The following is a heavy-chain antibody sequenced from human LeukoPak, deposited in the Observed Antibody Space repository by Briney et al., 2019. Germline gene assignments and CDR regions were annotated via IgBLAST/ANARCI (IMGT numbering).Heavy chain of an antibody. CDR1: GFTFSSYA. J-gene: IGHJ4*02. V-gene: IGHV3-9*01. CDR2: ISWNSGSI. CDR3: AKGVVVITSYFDY. Sequence: GGSLRLSCAASGFTFSSYAMSWVRQAPGKGLEWVSGISWNSGSIGYADSVKGRFTISRDNAKNSLYLQMNSLRAEDTALYYCAKGVVVITSYFDYWGQGTLVTVSS. D-gene: IGHD3-22*01.